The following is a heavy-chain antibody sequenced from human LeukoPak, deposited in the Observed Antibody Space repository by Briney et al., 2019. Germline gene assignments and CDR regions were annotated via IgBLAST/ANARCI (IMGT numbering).Heavy chain of an antibody. CDR3: ARDRGIAAAADAFDI. CDR2: FYYTGNT. D-gene: IGHD6-13*01. Sequence: SETLSLTCTVSGGSISISTYYWGWIRQPPGKGLEWIGGFYYTGNTYYNPSLRSRVTISVDTPKNQFSLKLSSVTAADTAVYYCARDRGIAAAADAFDIWGQGTMVTVSS. J-gene: IGHJ3*02. CDR1: GGSISISTYY. V-gene: IGHV4-39*07.